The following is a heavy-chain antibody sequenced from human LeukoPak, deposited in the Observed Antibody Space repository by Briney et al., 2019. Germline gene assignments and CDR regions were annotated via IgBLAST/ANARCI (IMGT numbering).Heavy chain of an antibody. J-gene: IGHJ6*02. CDR2: IKQDGSEK. Sequence: GGSLRLSCAASGFTFSSYLMSWVRQAPGKGLEWVANIKQDGSEKYYVDSVKGRFTISRDNAKNSLYLQMNSLRAEDTAVYYCARDAVVVAAFYGMDVWGQGTTVTVSS. CDR3: ARDAVVVAAFYGMDV. CDR1: GFTFSSYL. V-gene: IGHV3-7*01. D-gene: IGHD2-15*01.